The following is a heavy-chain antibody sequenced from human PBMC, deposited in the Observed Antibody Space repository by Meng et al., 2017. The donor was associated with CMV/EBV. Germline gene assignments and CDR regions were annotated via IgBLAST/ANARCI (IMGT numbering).Heavy chain of an antibody. CDR1: GFTFSSYS. V-gene: IGHV3-48*04. CDR3: ARYCSSTSCPEGLFDY. CDR2: ISSSSSTI. Sequence: SCAASGFTFSSYSMNWVRQAPGKGLEWVSYISSSSSTIYYADSVKGRFTISRDNAKNSLYLQMNSLRAEDTAVYYCARYCSSTSCPEGLFDYWGQGTLVTVSS. D-gene: IGHD2-2*01. J-gene: IGHJ4*02.